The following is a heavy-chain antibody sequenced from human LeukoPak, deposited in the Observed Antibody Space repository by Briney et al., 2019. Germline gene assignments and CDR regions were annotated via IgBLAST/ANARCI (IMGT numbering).Heavy chain of an antibody. CDR3: ARDGHGGNSFDF. Sequence: GASVTVSCKASGYTFTGYYMHWVRQAPGLGVEWMGWINANSGVRDYAQKFQDRVTMTRDTSISTAYMELSRLTSDDTAVYYCARDGHGGNSFDFWGQGTLVTVSS. D-gene: IGHD4-23*01. V-gene: IGHV1-2*02. CDR2: INANSGVR. CDR1: GYTFTGYY. J-gene: IGHJ4*02.